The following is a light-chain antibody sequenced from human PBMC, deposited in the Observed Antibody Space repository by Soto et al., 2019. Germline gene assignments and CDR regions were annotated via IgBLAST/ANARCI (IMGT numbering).Light chain of an antibody. J-gene: IGKJ2*01. V-gene: IGKV1-39*01. CDR1: QTISTY. Sequence: DVQMTQSPSSLSASVGDRVTITCRASQTISTYLNWYQEKPGKAPKLLIYAASSLQTGVPSRFSGSGSGKDFTLTISSLQPEDFATYYCQHSYAIPYTFGQGTKLEIK. CDR3: QHSYAIPYT. CDR2: AAS.